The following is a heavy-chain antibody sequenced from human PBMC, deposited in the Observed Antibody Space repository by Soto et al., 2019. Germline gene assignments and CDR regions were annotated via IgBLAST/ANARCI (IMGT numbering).Heavy chain of an antibody. CDR1: GGTFSSYA. CDR2: IIPIFGTA. D-gene: IGHD3-3*01. CDR3: ARGGEFLIEGYYGY. V-gene: IGHV1-69*01. Sequence: QVQLVQSGAEVKKPGSSVKVSCKASGGTFSSYAISWVRQAPGQWLEWMGGIIPIFGTANYAQKFQGSVTINANESTSTAYVELSSLRSEDTGVYYCARGGEFLIEGYYGYLGQGTLVTVSS. J-gene: IGHJ4*02.